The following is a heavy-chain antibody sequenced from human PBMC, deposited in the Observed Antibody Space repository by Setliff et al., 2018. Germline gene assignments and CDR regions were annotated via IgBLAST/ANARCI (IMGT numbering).Heavy chain of an antibody. CDR1: GFTFTNSW. J-gene: IGHJ4*02. CDR2: IKSKPDGGTT. V-gene: IGHV3-15*01. Sequence: GGSLRLSCAASGFTFTNSWMNWVRQAPGKGLEWVGRIKSKPDGGTTDYAAPVKGRFTISRDDSESTLYLQMNSLKTEDTAVYYCTTDPYWSDYRGQGTLVTVSS. CDR3: TTDPYWSDY. D-gene: IGHD2-8*02.